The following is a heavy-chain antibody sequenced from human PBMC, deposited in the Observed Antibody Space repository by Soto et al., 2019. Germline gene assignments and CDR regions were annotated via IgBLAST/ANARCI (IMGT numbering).Heavy chain of an antibody. D-gene: IGHD2-15*01. CDR3: ARVAVAARPRWYNWFDP. V-gene: IGHV1-8*01. Sequence: QEQLVQSGAEVTKPGASVKVSCKTSGYTFTDYDINWVRQATGQGLEWIGWINPNSGETGYAQKFQGRVTMTRSTSLSTAYLELSSLRSEDTAVYYCARVAVAARPRWYNWFDPWGQGTLVTVSS. CDR2: INPNSGET. J-gene: IGHJ5*02. CDR1: GYTFTDYD.